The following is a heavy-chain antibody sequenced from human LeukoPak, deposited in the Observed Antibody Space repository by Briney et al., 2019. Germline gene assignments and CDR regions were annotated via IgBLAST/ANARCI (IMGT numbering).Heavy chain of an antibody. CDR1: GYTFSNYG. CDR3: GRKGGGGYNSGSYYTYFFDY. D-gene: IGHD3-22*01. V-gene: IGHV1-18*01. J-gene: IGHJ4*02. Sequence: RASVKVSCKASGYTFSNYGISWVRQAPGQGLEWMGWISENNGDTNYVQKFQGRVTMTTDTSTSTAYMELTSLRPDDSAMYYCGRKGGGGYNSGSYYTYFFDYWGQGTLVTVSS. CDR2: ISENNGDT.